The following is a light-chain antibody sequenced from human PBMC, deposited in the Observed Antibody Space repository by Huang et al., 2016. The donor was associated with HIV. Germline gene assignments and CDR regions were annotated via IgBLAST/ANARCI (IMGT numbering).Light chain of an antibody. CDR1: QDISHY. J-gene: IGKJ5*01. CDR2: DAS. CDR3: QQYESLPPT. Sequence: DIQMTQSPSSLSASVKDRVTITCQASQDISHYLTWYQQTPGKAPKLLSYDASTLETGVPSRFSGSGSGTDFTFTISSLQPEDIATYYCQQYESLPPTFGQGTRLDIK. V-gene: IGKV1-33*01.